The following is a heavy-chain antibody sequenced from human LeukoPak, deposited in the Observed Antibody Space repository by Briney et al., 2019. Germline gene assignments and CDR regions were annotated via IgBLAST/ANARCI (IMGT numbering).Heavy chain of an antibody. Sequence: GGSLRLSCAASGFTFSSYWMSWVRQAPGKGLEWVANIKQDGSEKYYVDSVKGRFTISRDNAKNSLYLQMNSLRAEDTAFYYCARNTLEYSNSPDALDIWGQGTMVTVSS. CDR1: GFTFSSYW. V-gene: IGHV3-7*03. CDR2: IKQDGSEK. J-gene: IGHJ3*02. CDR3: ARNTLEYSNSPDALDI. D-gene: IGHD4-23*01.